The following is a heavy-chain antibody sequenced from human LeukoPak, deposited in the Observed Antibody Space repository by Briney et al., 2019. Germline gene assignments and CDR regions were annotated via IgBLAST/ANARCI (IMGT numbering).Heavy chain of an antibody. CDR2: IYPGDSDT. D-gene: IGHD2-15*01. CDR1: GYSFTSYW. CDR3: ARHGGSHYYYCYMDV. V-gene: IGHV5-51*01. J-gene: IGHJ6*03. Sequence: GESLKISCKGSGYSFTSYWIGWVRQMPGKGLEWMGIIYPGDSDTRYSPSFQGQVTISADKSISTAYLQWSSLKASDTAMYYCARHGGSHYYYCYMDVWGKGTTVTISS.